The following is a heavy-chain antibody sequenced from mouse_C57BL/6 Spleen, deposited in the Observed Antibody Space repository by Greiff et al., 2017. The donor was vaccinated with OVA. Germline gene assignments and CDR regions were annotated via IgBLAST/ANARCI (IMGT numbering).Heavy chain of an antibody. V-gene: IGHV1-9*01. Sequence: VQLQQSGAELMKPGASVKLSCKATGYTFTGYWIEWVKQRPGHGLEWIGEILPGSGSTNYNEKFKGKATFTADTSSNTAYMQRSSLTTEDDAIYYCARGNYGYDGGYYAMDYWGQGTSVTVSS. D-gene: IGHD2-2*01. CDR3: ARGNYGYDGGYYAMDY. CDR1: GYTFTGYW. J-gene: IGHJ4*01. CDR2: ILPGSGST.